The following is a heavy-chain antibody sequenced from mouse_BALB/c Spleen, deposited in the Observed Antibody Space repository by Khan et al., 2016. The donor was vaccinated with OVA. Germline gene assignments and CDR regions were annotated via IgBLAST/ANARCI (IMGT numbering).Heavy chain of an antibody. Sequence: EVQLQESGPSLVKPSQTLSPTCSVTGDSITSGYWNWIRKFPGNKLEYMGYIIYTGYTYYNPSLKSRISITRHTSKNQYYLHLNSVTDEDTATYYCARSTYRYAFVYWGQGTLVTVSA. CDR2: IIYTGYT. J-gene: IGHJ3*01. CDR3: ARSTYRYAFVY. CDR1: GDSITSGY. V-gene: IGHV3-8*02. D-gene: IGHD2-14*01.